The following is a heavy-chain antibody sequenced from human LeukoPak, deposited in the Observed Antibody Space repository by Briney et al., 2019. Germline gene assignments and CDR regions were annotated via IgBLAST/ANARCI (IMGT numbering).Heavy chain of an antibody. CDR1: GGSISSSSYS. D-gene: IGHD4-17*01. J-gene: IGHJ4*02. CDR3: ARGGTGYDYGDPFDY. V-gene: IGHV4-39*07. Sequence: SETLSLTCTVSGGSISSSSYSWGWIRQPPGKGLEWIGSIYYSGSTNYNPSLKSRVTISVDTSKNQFSLKLSSVTAADTAVYYCARGGTGYDYGDPFDYWGQGTLVTVSS. CDR2: IYYSGST.